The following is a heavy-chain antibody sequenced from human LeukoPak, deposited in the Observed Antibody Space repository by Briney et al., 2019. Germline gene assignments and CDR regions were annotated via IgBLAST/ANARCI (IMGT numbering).Heavy chain of an antibody. J-gene: IGHJ4*02. Sequence: AGGSLRLSCAVSGITLSNYGMSWVRQAPGKGLEWVAGISGSGGTTKYADSVKGRFTISRDSPKNTLYLQMNSLRAEDTAVYFCAKRGVVIRVILVGFDKEAYYFDSWGQGALVTVSS. D-gene: IGHD3-22*01. V-gene: IGHV3-23*01. CDR3: AKRGVVIRVILVGFDKEAYYFDS. CDR1: GITLSNYG. CDR2: ISGSGGTT.